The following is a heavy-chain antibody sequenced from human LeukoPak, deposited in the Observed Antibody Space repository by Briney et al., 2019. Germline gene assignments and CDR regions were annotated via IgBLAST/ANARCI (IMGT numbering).Heavy chain of an antibody. J-gene: IGHJ2*01. Sequence: SVKVSCKASGGTFSSYAISWVRQAPGQGLEWMGGIIPIFGTANYAQKFQGRVTITTDESTSTAYMELSSLRSEDTAVYYCARSVPAATPGYWYFDLWGRGTLVTVSS. CDR3: ARSVPAATPGYWYFDL. CDR1: GGTFSSYA. V-gene: IGHV1-69*05. D-gene: IGHD2-2*01. CDR2: IIPIFGTA.